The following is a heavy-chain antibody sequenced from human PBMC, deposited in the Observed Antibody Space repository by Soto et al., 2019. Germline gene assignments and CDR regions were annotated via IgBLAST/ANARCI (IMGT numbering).Heavy chain of an antibody. J-gene: IGHJ4*02. CDR3: ARVIGDCSSTSCTSMTTVISGYFDY. CDR2: INHSGST. Sequence: SETLSLTCAVYGGSFSGYYWSWIRQPPGKGLEWIGEINHSGSTNYNPSLKSRVTISVDTSKNQFSLKLSSVTAADTAVYYCARVIGDCSSTSCTSMTTVISGYFDYWGQGTLVTVSS. V-gene: IGHV4-34*01. CDR1: GGSFSGYY. D-gene: IGHD2-2*01.